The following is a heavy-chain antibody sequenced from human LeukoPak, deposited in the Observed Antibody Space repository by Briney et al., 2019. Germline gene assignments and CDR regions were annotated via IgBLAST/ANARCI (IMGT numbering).Heavy chain of an antibody. D-gene: IGHD6-13*01. CDR2: ITTTSISYT. V-gene: IGHV3-11*06. CDR3: ARVGSTWYEDY. J-gene: IGHJ4*02. CDR1: GFTFSDYF. Sequence: GGSLRLSCAASGFTFSDYFMTWIRQAPGKGLEWVSYITTTSISYTNYADSMKGRFTISRDNAKNSLYLQMNSLRAEDTAVYFCARVGSTWYEDYWGQGTLVTVSS.